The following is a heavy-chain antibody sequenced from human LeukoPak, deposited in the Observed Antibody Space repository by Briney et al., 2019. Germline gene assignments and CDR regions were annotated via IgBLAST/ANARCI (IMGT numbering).Heavy chain of an antibody. J-gene: IGHJ6*03. D-gene: IGHD2-2*01. CDR2: ISSGGTTI. CDR3: AKVTREKYYYYYMDV. Sequence: GGSLRLSCAASGFTFSSSEMNWVRQAPGKGPEWVSYISSGGTTIYYADSVKGRFTISRDNAKNSLYLQMNSLRAEDTAVYYCAKVTREKYYYYYMDVWGKGTTVTVSS. V-gene: IGHV3-48*03. CDR1: GFTFSSSE.